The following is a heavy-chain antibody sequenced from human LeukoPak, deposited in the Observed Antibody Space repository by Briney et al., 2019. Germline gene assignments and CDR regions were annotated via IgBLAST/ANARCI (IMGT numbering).Heavy chain of an antibody. CDR1: GFTYSNHA. CDR3: AKEGDGSSSVDFDY. J-gene: IGHJ4*02. Sequence: GGSLRLSCAASGFTYSNHAMSWVRQAPGKGLEWVSAISSNGGDTHYADSVKGRFTISRDNSKNTLYLQMNSLRAEDTAVYYCAKEGDGSSSVDFDYWGQGTLVTVSS. CDR2: ISSNGGDT. V-gene: IGHV3-23*01. D-gene: IGHD6-6*01.